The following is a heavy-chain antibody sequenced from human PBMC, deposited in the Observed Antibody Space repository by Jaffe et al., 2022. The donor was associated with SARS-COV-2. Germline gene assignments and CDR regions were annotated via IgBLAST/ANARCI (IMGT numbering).Heavy chain of an antibody. CDR1: GFTFSSYG. Sequence: QVQLVESGGGVVQPGRSLRLSCAASGFTFSSYGMHWVRQAPGKGLEWVAVIWYDGSNKYYADSVKGRFTISRDNSKNTLYLQMNSLRAEDTAVYYCARTNTAMVYYYYYGMDVWGQGTTVTVSS. CDR3: ARTNTAMVYYYYYGMDV. V-gene: IGHV3-33*01. J-gene: IGHJ6*02. CDR2: IWYDGSNK. D-gene: IGHD5-18*01.